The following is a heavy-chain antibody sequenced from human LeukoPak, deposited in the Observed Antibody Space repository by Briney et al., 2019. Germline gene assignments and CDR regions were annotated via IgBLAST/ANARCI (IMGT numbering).Heavy chain of an antibody. CDR3: AKVRYSSGWYENY. D-gene: IGHD6-19*01. J-gene: IGHJ4*02. CDR1: GFTFSSYA. CDR2: ISGSGGST. V-gene: IGHV3-23*01. Sequence: PGGSLRLSCAASGFTFSSYAMSWVRQAPGKGLEWVSAISGSGGSTYYADSVKGRFTISRDNSKNTLYLQMNSLRGEDTAVYYCAKVRYSSGWYENYWGQGTLVTVSS.